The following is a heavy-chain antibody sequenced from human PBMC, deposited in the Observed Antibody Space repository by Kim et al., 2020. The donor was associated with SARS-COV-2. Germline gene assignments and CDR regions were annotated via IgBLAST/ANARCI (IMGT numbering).Heavy chain of an antibody. CDR1: GYTFTSYA. CDR2: INAGNGNT. Sequence: ASVKVSCKASGYTFTSYAMHWVRQAPGQRLEWMGWINAGNGNTKYSQKFQGRVTITRDTSASTAYMELSSLRSEDTAVYYCAREDWTTVTTFPDPFDYWGQGTLVTVSS. V-gene: IGHV1-3*01. D-gene: IGHD4-17*01. CDR3: AREDWTTVTTFPDPFDY. J-gene: IGHJ4*02.